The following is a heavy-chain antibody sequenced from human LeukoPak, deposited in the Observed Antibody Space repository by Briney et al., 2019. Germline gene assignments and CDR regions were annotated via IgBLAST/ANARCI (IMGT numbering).Heavy chain of an antibody. CDR3: TRDDNYYDSSGYYYDY. Sequence: ASVKVSCKASGYTFTGYYMHWVRQAPGQGLEWMGWINPNSGGTNYAQKFQGRVTMTRDTSISTAYMELSRLRSDDTAVYYCTRDDNYYDSSGYYYDYWGQGTLVTVSS. D-gene: IGHD3-22*01. CDR2: INPNSGGT. CDR1: GYTFTGYY. J-gene: IGHJ4*02. V-gene: IGHV1-2*02.